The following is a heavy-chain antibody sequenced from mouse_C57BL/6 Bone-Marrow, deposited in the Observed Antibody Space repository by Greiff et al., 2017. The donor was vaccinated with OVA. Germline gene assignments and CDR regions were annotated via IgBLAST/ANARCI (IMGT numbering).Heavy chain of an antibody. Sequence: VMLVESGPGLVQPSQSLSITCTVSGFSLTSYGVHWVRQSPGKGLEWLGVIWSGGSTDYNAAFISRLSISKDNSKSQVFFKMNSLQADDTAIYYCARNPAYYSNYVGYYFDDWGQGTTLTVSS. CDR1: GFSLTSYG. J-gene: IGHJ2*01. CDR2: IWSGGST. V-gene: IGHV2-2*01. D-gene: IGHD2-5*01. CDR3: ARNPAYYSNYVGYYFDD.